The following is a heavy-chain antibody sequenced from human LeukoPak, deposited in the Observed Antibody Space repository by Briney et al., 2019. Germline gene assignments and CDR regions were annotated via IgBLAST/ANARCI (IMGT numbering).Heavy chain of an antibody. CDR2: ISWNSGSI. J-gene: IGHJ4*02. Sequence: GGSLRLSCAASGFTFDDYAMHWVRQAPGKGLEWVSGISWNSGSIGYADSVEGRFTISRDNAKNSLYLQMNSLRAEDTALYYCAKSISSGYYKSFDYWGQGTLVTVSS. CDR1: GFTFDDYA. V-gene: IGHV3-9*01. CDR3: AKSISSGYYKSFDY. D-gene: IGHD3-22*01.